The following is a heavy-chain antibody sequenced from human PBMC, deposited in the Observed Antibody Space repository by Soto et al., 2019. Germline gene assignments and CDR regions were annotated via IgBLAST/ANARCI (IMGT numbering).Heavy chain of an antibody. Sequence: SETLSLTCTVSGGSISSGGYYWSWIRQHPGKGLEWIGYIYYSGSTYYNPSLKSRVTISVDTSKNQFSLKLSSVTAADTAVYYCARRVVVAATQLFDYWGQGTLVTVSS. J-gene: IGHJ4*02. CDR3: ARRVVVAATQLFDY. CDR2: IYYSGST. D-gene: IGHD2-15*01. CDR1: GGSISSGGYY. V-gene: IGHV4-31*03.